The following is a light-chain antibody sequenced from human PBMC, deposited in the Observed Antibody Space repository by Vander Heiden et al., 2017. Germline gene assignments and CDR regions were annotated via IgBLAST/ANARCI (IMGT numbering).Light chain of an antibody. CDR1: SSDVGAYNY. J-gene: IGLJ1*01. CDR3: CSYAGSPSYV. Sequence: QSALTQPRSVYGSPGQSVTISCTGTSSDVGAYNYVSWYQQHPGKAPKFMIYDVSKRPSGVPDRFSGSKSGNTASLTISGRQAEDEADYYCCSYAGSPSYVCGTGTKVTVL. CDR2: DVS. V-gene: IGLV2-11*01.